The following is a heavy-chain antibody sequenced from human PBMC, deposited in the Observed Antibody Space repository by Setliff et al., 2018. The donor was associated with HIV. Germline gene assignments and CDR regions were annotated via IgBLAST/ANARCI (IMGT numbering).Heavy chain of an antibody. CDR3: ARVGYHGSGRYSFDY. V-gene: IGHV4-61*09. D-gene: IGHD3-10*01. CDR2: INHSGST. CDR1: GDSISSGSYF. Sequence: SETLSLTCTVSGDSISSGSYFWIWIRQPAGKGLEWIGEINHSGSTNYNPSLKSRVTILVDTSKNQFSLKLSSATAAETAVYYCARVGYHGSGRYSFDYWGQGTLVTVSS. J-gene: IGHJ4*02.